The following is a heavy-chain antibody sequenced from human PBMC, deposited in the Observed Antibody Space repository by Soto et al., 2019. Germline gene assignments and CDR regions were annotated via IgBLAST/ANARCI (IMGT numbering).Heavy chain of an antibody. J-gene: IGHJ4*02. Sequence: QVQLVESGGGVVQPGRSLRLSCAASGFTFSSYGMHWVRQAPGKGLEWVAVISYDGSNKYYADSVKGRFTISRDNSKNTLYLQMNSRRAEDTAVYYCASLWIYYGSGSDEGRFDYWGQGTLVTVSS. CDR3: ASLWIYYGSGSDEGRFDY. V-gene: IGHV3-30*03. CDR1: GFTFSSYG. D-gene: IGHD3-10*01. CDR2: ISYDGSNK.